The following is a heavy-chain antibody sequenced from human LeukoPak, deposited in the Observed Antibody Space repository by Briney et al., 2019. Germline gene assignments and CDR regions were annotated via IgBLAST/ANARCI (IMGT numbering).Heavy chain of an antibody. D-gene: IGHD3-9*01. Sequence: SGGSLRLSCAASGFSFHSYAMAWVRQAPGEGLEWVAGISGSAVSTHYADSVKGRFTISRDNSKKTVYLQMNSLRAEDTAVYYCAKSVTGYSTFDYWGQGTLVTVSS. CDR1: GFSFHSYA. CDR2: ISGSAVST. V-gene: IGHV3-23*01. CDR3: AKSVTGYSTFDY. J-gene: IGHJ4*02.